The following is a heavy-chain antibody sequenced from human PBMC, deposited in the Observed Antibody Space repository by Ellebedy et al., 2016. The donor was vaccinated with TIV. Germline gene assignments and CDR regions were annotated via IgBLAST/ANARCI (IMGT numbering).Heavy chain of an antibody. CDR3: ARGAHTSAWCDY. V-gene: IGHV3-11*04. J-gene: IGHJ4*02. CDR1: GGSISSYY. D-gene: IGHD2-2*01. Sequence: PGGSLRLSCTVSGGSISSYYWSWIRQPPGKGLEWVSYISSSGSTMYLADSVRGRFTISRDNAKNSLYLQMNSLRADETAVYYCARGAHTSAWCDYWGPGTLVTVSS. CDR2: ISSSGSTM.